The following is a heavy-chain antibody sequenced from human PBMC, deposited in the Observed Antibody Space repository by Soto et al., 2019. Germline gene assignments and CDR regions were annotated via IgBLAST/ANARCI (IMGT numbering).Heavy chain of an antibody. V-gene: IGHV1-24*01. D-gene: IGHD3-16*01. J-gene: IGHJ5*02. CDR2: FGPEDGET. CDR3: ATTMIPFGGVYVNCFDL. CDR1: GYTLPELS. Sequence: ASVHVSFKVSGYTLPELSRHWVGQAPGKGLAGMGGFGPEDGETIYSQEFQGRGTMTEDTSTDTAYMELSSLRSEDTAVYYCATTMIPFGGVYVNCFDLWGQGTLVTVSS.